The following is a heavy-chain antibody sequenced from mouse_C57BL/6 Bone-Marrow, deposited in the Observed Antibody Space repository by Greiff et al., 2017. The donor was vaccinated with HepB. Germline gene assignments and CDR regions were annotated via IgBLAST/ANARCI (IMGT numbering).Heavy chain of an antibody. J-gene: IGHJ2*01. CDR2: IYPGDGDT. Sequence: VKLMESGPELVKPGASVKISCKASGYAFSSSWMNWVKQRPGKGLEWIGRIYPGDGDTNYNGKFKGKATLTADKSSSTAYMQLSSLTSGDSAVYFCARRITTVVAPFDYWGQGTTLTVSS. CDR3: ARRITTVVAPFDY. CDR1: GYAFSSSW. V-gene: IGHV1-82*01. D-gene: IGHD1-1*01.